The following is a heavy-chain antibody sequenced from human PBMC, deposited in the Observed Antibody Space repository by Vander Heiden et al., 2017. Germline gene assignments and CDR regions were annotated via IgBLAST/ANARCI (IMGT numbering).Heavy chain of an antibody. Sequence: EVQLVESGGGLVKPGGSLRLSCAVAGFTFPNAVRNWVRQAQGKGLEGVGRIKSKAEGGATDYAAPVKGRFTISRDDSENTVYLQMNSLKSEDTAVYYCTTGGSYSAFDIWGQGTMVTVSS. D-gene: IGHD1-26*01. J-gene: IGHJ3*02. CDR2: IKSKAEGGAT. V-gene: IGHV3-15*07. CDR1: GFTFPNAV. CDR3: TTGGSYSAFDI.